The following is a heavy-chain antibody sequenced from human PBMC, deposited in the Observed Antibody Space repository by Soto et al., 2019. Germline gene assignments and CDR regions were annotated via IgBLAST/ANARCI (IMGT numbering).Heavy chain of an antibody. V-gene: IGHV4-4*07. J-gene: IGHJ6*02. D-gene: IGHD5-18*01. CDR2: IYTSGST. Sequence: PSETLSLTCTVSGGSISSYYWSWIRQPAGKGLEWIGRIYTSGSTNYNPSLKSRVTISVDTSKNQFSLKLSSVTAADTAVYYCARGPRIRGYSYGILYYYGMDVWGQGTTVTVSS. CDR1: GGSISSYY. CDR3: ARGPRIRGYSYGILYYYGMDV.